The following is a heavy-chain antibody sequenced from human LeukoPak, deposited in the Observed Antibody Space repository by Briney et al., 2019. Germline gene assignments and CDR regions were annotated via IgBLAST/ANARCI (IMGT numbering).Heavy chain of an antibody. Sequence: ASVKVSCKASGYTFTSYAMNWVRQAPGQGLEWMGRINPNSGGTNYAQKFQGRVTMTRDTSISTAYMELSRLRSDDTAVYYCARGMSSIGGEYYDFWSGYYIWNWFDPWGQGTLVTVSS. V-gene: IGHV1-2*06. CDR3: ARGMSSIGGEYYDFWSGYYIWNWFDP. J-gene: IGHJ5*02. CDR1: GYTFTSYA. CDR2: INPNSGGT. D-gene: IGHD3-3*01.